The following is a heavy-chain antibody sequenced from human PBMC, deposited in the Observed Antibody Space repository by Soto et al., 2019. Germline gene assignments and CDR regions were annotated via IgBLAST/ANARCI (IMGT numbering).Heavy chain of an antibody. CDR3: AGDAFDI. J-gene: IGHJ3*02. Sequence: TGGSLRLSCAASGFTFSNYGIHWVRQAPWKGLEYVSAISSNGGSTYYAKSVKGRFTISRDNAKNTVFLQMGSLRAEDMGVYYCAGDAFDIWGQGTMVTVSS. CDR1: GFTFSNYG. V-gene: IGHV3-64*01. CDR2: ISSNGGST.